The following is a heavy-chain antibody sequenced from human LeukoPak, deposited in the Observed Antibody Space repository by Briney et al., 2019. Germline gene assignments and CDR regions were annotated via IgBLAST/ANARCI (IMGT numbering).Heavy chain of an antibody. J-gene: IGHJ4*02. CDR3: ARDRIGGEEY. CDR2: IKEDGSEK. D-gene: IGHD3-16*01. Sequence: GGSLRFSCAASGFTFSSHWKNWVRQAPGKGLEWVANIKEDGSEKDYVDSVRGRSTISRDNAKNSLYLQMDSLRAEDTAVYYCARDRIGGEEYWGQGTLVTVSS. CDR1: GFTFSSHW. V-gene: IGHV3-7*01.